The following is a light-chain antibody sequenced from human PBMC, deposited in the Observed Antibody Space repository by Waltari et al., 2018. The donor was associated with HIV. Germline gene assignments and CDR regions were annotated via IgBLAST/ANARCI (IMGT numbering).Light chain of an antibody. CDR2: GAS. CDR3: QQYGSSPFT. CDR1: QSVSSSY. Sequence: EIVLTQSPGTLSLSPAERATLSCRASQSVSSSYLAWYQQKPGQAPRLLIYGASIRATGIPDRFSGSGSGTDFTLTISRLEPEDFAVYYCQQYGSSPFTFGPGTKVDIK. J-gene: IGKJ3*01. V-gene: IGKV3-20*01.